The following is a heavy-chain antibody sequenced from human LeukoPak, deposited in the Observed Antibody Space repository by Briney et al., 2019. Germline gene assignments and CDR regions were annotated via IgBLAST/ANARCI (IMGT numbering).Heavy chain of an antibody. CDR1: GFTVTSCG. V-gene: IGHV3-7*01. CDR3: ASGNWNDRAFDI. CDR2: IKADGSEK. D-gene: IGHD1-20*01. J-gene: IGHJ3*02. Sequence: GGSLRLSWAAAGFTVTSCGVNWGRQARGKGREWGANIKADGSEKYYVYSVKGRFTISRDNAKNSLFLQMNSLRAEDTAVYYCASGNWNDRAFDIWGQGTMVAVSS.